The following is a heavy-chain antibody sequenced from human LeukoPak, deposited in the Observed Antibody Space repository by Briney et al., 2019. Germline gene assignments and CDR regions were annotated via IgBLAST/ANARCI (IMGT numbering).Heavy chain of an antibody. CDR3: VRGGDAYNFDF. CDR2: IKNDGSYT. Sequence: GGSLRLSCATSGFTLSLAWMHWVRHAPGKGLEWVSRIKNDGSYTNYADSVKGRFTISRDNARNTLNLHMISLRAEDTAVYFCVRGGDAYNFDFWGQGVLVTVSS. CDR1: GFTLSLAW. D-gene: IGHD5-24*01. V-gene: IGHV3-74*01. J-gene: IGHJ4*02.